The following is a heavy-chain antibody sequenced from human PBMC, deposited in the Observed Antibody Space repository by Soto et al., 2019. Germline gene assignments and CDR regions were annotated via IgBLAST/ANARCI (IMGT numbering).Heavy chain of an antibody. Sequence: QFQLVQSGAEVKKPGASVKVSCKASGYTLTSYAISWVRQAPGQGLEWMGWISAYNGNTNYAQKLQGGVTMTTDTSTSTAYMELRSLRSDDTAGYYWARDAAAGLNDYWGQGTLVTVSS. CDR1: GYTLTSYA. J-gene: IGHJ4*02. CDR2: ISAYNGNT. D-gene: IGHD6-13*01. V-gene: IGHV1-18*01. CDR3: ARDAAAGLNDY.